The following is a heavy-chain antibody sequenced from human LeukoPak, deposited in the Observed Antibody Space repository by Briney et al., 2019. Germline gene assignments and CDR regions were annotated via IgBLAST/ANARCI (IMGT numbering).Heavy chain of an antibody. CDR2: IKEDGSEE. CDR1: GFTFSIYW. CDR3: ARDWPTPRARIDY. J-gene: IGHJ4*02. V-gene: IGHV3-7*01. D-gene: IGHD2-15*01. Sequence: GGSLRLSCAASGFTFSIYWMTWVRQAPGKGLEWVANIKEDGSEEYYVDSVKGRYTISRDNAKKSLYLQMNSLRAEDTAVYYCARDWPTPRARIDYWGQGTLVTVSS.